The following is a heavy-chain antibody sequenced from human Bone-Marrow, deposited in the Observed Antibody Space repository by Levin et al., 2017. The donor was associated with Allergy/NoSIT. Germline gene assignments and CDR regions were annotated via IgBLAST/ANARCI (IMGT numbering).Heavy chain of an antibody. CDR1: GYTFTGYY. J-gene: IGHJ6*02. Sequence: GESLKISCKASGYTFTGYYMHWVRQAPGQGLEWMGWINPNSGGTNYAQKFQGRVTMTRDTSISTAYMELSRLRSDDTAVYYCARGGYSYGRDYYGMDVWGQGTTVTVSS. CDR2: INPNSGGT. V-gene: IGHV1-2*02. CDR3: ARGGYSYGRDYYGMDV. D-gene: IGHD5-18*01.